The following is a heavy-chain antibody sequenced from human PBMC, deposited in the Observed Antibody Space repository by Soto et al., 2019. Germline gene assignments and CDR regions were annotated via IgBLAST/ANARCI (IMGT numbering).Heavy chain of an antibody. CDR2: IIPIFGTA. Sequence: ASVKVSCKASGGTFSSYAISWVRQAPGQGLGWMGGIIPIFGTANYAQKFQGRVTITADKSTSTAYMELSSLRSEDTAVYYCASPRNYYDSSGPQYYFDYWGQGTLVTVSS. D-gene: IGHD3-22*01. CDR3: ASPRNYYDSSGPQYYFDY. V-gene: IGHV1-69*06. J-gene: IGHJ4*02. CDR1: GGTFSSYA.